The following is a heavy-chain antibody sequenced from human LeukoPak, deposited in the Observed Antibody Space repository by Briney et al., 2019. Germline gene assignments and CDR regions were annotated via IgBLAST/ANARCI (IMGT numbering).Heavy chain of an antibody. Sequence: PSETLSLTCTVSGGSISSGGYYWSWIRQPPGKGLEWIGYIYYSGSTNYNPSLKSRVTISVDTSKNQFSLKLSSVTAADTAVYYCARAGGTTDYYYYYMDVWGKGTTVTVSS. CDR3: ARAGGTTDYYYYYMDV. D-gene: IGHD4-11*01. J-gene: IGHJ6*03. CDR2: IYYSGST. V-gene: IGHV4-61*08. CDR1: GGSISSGGYY.